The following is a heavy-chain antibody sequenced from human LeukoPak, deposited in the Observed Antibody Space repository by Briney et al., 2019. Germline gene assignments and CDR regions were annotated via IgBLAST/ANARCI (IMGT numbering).Heavy chain of an antibody. CDR1: GFTFSSYW. V-gene: IGHV3-7*01. Sequence: GGSLRLSCAASGFTFSSYWMRWVRQAPGKGLEWVAKIKQDGSEKYYVDYVKGRFTMSRDNATHSLYLQMSSLRAEDTAVYYCARARLDYGGNSYYFDYWGQGTLVTVSS. J-gene: IGHJ4*02. CDR3: ARARLDYGGNSYYFDY. D-gene: IGHD4-23*01. CDR2: IKQDGSEK.